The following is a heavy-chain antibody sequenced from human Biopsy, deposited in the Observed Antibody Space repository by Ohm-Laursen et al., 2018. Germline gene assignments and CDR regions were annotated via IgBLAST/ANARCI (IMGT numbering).Heavy chain of an antibody. CDR3: VRSLRNYDFLDS. Sequence: SLRLSCAASGFNFDDYAMHWIRQGPGTGLEWVAGLTWNSGTIAYAGSVRGRFTISRDNAKNSLYLQMNNLTSEDTALYYCVRSLRNYDFLDSWGQGTLVSVSS. CDR1: GFNFDDYA. CDR2: LTWNSGTI. V-gene: IGHV3-9*01. D-gene: IGHD3-16*01. J-gene: IGHJ4*02.